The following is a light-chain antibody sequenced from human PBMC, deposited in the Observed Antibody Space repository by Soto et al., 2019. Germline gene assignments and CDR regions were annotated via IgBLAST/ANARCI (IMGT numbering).Light chain of an antibody. V-gene: IGKV1-33*01. J-gene: IGKJ5*01. CDR2: DAS. CDR1: QGISSW. CDR3: QHYDHLPIT. Sequence: DIQMTQSPSSVSASVGDRVTITCRASQGISSWLAWYQQKPGKAPRLLLYDASSLETGVPSRFSGSGSGTDFTLTISSLQPEDVATYYCQHYDHLPITFGQGTRLEIK.